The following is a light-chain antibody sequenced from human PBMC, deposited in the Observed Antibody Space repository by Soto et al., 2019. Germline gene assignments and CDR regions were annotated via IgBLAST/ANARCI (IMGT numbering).Light chain of an antibody. V-gene: IGKV1-5*03. CDR1: QSISSY. Sequence: IQMTQSPSSLSASVGARVSITRRASQSISSYLNWYQQKPGKAPKLLIYKASTLKSEVPSRFRGSGSGTEFTLTISSLKPDDFETYYCQHYNRYSEAFGQGTKVDIK. J-gene: IGKJ1*01. CDR2: KAS. CDR3: QHYNRYSEA.